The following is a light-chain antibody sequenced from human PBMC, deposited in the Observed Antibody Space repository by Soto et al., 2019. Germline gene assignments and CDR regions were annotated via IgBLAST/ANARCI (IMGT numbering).Light chain of an antibody. CDR3: QQYNNWPRT. Sequence: EIVLAQSPGTLSLSPGERATLSCRASRRVGAYLAWYQQSPGLAPRLLIYGASTRATGIPARVSGSGSGTEFTLTISSLQYEDFAVYYCQQYNNWPRTFGQGTKVDIK. V-gene: IGKV3-15*01. J-gene: IGKJ1*01. CDR1: RRVGAY. CDR2: GAS.